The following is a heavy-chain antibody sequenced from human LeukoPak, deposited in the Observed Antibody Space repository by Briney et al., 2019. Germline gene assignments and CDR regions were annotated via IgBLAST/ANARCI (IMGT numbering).Heavy chain of an antibody. J-gene: IGHJ4*02. CDR2: ISYSGST. Sequence: PSETLSLTCTVSGGSISTYYWSWIRQPPGKGLEWIGYISYSGSTNYNPSLNSRVTITVDTSKNQFSLKLRSVTAADTAVYYCAREGYDSNIYYKADYWGQGTLVTVSS. V-gene: IGHV4-59*01. CDR1: GGSISTYY. D-gene: IGHD3-22*01. CDR3: AREGYDSNIYYKADY.